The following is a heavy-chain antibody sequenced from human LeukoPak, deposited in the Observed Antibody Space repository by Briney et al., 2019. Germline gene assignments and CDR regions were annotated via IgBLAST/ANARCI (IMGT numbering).Heavy chain of an antibody. V-gene: IGHV4-34*01. J-gene: IGHJ5*02. CDR1: GGSFSGYY. CDR3: ARYHMRQQLVHWFDP. CDR2: INHSGST. D-gene: IGHD6-13*01. Sequence: SETLSLTCAVYGGSFSGYYWSWIRQPPGKGLEWIGEINHSGSTNYNPSLKSRVTISVDTSKNQFSLKLSSVTAADTAVYYCARYHMRQQLVHWFDPWGQGTLVTVSS.